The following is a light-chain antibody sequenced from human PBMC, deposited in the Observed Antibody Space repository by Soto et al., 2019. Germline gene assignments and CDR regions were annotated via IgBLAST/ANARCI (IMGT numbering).Light chain of an antibody. CDR1: QSVSSF. Sequence: PGERATLTCRASQSVSSFLAWYQQKPGQAPRLLIYGASIRATGIPARFSGSGSGTEFTLTISSLQPDDFATYYCQHYNSYSEAFGQGTKVDIK. CDR2: GAS. J-gene: IGKJ1*01. CDR3: QHYNSYSEA. V-gene: IGKV3D-15*01.